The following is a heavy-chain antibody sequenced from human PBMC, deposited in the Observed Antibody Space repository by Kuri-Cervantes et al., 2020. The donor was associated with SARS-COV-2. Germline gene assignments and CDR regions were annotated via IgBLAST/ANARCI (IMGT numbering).Heavy chain of an antibody. CDR1: GFTVSSNY. V-gene: IGHV3-23*01. CDR3: AREFSAMVGAPTAAFDI. CDR2: IGASGATT. D-gene: IGHD1-26*01. J-gene: IGHJ3*02. Sequence: GESLKISCAASGFTVSSNYMSWVRQAPGKGLEWVSAIGASGATTYYADSVKGRFTISRDNSKSTVYVQMNSLRAEDTAVYYCAREFSAMVGAPTAAFDIWGQGTMVTVSS.